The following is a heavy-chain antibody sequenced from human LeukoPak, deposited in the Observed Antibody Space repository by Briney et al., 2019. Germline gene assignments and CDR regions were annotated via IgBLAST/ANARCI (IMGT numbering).Heavy chain of an antibody. CDR2: ISRSNNNI. CDR3: ARVSSSY. V-gene: IGHV3-21*01. Sequence: GGSLRLSCAASGFSLSDYTMNWVRQAPGKGLEWVSSISRSNNNIYYADSVKGRFTISRDNAKNSLYLRMNSLRAEDTAVYYCARVSSSYWGQGALVTVS. J-gene: IGHJ4*02. CDR1: GFSLSDYT. D-gene: IGHD3-22*01.